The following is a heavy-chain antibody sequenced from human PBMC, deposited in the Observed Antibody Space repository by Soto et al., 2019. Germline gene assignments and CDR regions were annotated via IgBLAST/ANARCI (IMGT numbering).Heavy chain of an antibody. CDR3: ATLNSFGSDY. CDR2: VYSDGSGP. J-gene: IGHJ4*02. CDR1: GFTFSNFW. Sequence: GGSLRLSCAASGFTFSNFWMHWVRQAPGEGLVWVSRVYSDGSGPMYADSVKGRFTISRDNAKSTLYLQMNSLRPEDTAVYYCATLNSFGSDYWGRGTLVTVSS. D-gene: IGHD5-18*01. V-gene: IGHV3-74*03.